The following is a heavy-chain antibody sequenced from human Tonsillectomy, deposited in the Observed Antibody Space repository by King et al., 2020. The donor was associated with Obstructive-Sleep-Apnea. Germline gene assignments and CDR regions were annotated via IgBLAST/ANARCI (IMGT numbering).Heavy chain of an antibody. CDR1: GGSISSGGYY. Sequence: LQLQESGPGLVKPSQTLSLTCTVSGGSISSGGYYWSWIRQHPGKGLEWIGYVYYSGSTYYNPSLKSRVTISVDTSKNQFSLKLSSVTAADTAVYYCARGESGYGDYPGYWGQGTLVTVSS. CDR2: VYYSGST. V-gene: IGHV4-31*03. CDR3: ARGESGYGDYPGY. J-gene: IGHJ4*02. D-gene: IGHD4-17*01.